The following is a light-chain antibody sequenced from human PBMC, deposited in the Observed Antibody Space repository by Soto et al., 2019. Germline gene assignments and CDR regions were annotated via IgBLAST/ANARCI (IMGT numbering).Light chain of an antibody. CDR3: QQYNNWPPLT. V-gene: IGKV1-39*01. J-gene: IGKJ1*01. Sequence: DIQMTQSPSSLSASVGDRVTVTCRASQSISTYLNWYQQKPGKAPKLLIYAASSLESGVPSRFTGSGSGTDFTLTISSLQPEDFATYFCQQYNNWPPLTFGQGTKVDIK. CDR2: AAS. CDR1: QSISTY.